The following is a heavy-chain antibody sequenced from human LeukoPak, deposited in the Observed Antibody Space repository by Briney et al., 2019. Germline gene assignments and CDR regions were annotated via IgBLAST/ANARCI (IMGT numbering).Heavy chain of an antibody. V-gene: IGHV3-48*03. CDR1: GFTFSSYA. CDR2: ISSDGTTI. CDR3: GAARQYVGAFDI. J-gene: IGHJ3*02. D-gene: IGHD3-16*01. Sequence: GGSLRLSCAASGFTFSSYAMSWVRQAPGKGLEWVSYISSDGTTIKYADSVKGRFTISRDDAKRSLYLQMNGLRADDMAIYYCGAARQYVGAFDIWGQGTVVTVSS.